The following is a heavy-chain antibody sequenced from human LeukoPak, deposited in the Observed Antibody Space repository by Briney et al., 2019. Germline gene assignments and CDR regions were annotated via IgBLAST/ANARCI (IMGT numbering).Heavy chain of an antibody. CDR2: ISGSGGST. J-gene: IGHJ4*02. CDR1: GFTFSSYA. CDR3: AKSTYYYDSSGYYPSPN. Sequence: GRSLRLSCAASGFTFSSYAMSWVRQAPGKGLEWVSAISGSGGSTYYADSVKGRFTISRDNSKNTLYLQMNSLRAEDTAVYYCAKSTYYYDSSGYYPSPNWGQGTLVTVSS. V-gene: IGHV3-23*01. D-gene: IGHD3-22*01.